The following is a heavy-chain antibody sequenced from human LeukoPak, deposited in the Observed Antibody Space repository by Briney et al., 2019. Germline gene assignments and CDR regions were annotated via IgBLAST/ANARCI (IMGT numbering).Heavy chain of an antibody. CDR2: ISNSGDTT. CDR1: GLTFSSYW. V-gene: IGHV3-23*01. J-gene: IGHJ4*02. CDR3: AKDRGY. Sequence: GGSLRLSCVASGLTFSSYWMTWVRQAPGKGLEWVSAISNSGDTTYYADSVKGRFTISRDNSKNTLYLQMNTLRAEDTAVYYCAKDRGYWGQGTLVTVSS.